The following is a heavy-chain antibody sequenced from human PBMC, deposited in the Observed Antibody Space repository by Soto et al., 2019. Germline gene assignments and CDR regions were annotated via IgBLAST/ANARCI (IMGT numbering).Heavy chain of an antibody. CDR2: VNPYNGNT. V-gene: IGHV1-8*01. CDR1: GYTFTTYD. J-gene: IGHJ4*02. CDR3: ARGFGYSLAPYEYYFDS. D-gene: IGHD5-18*01. Sequence: ASVKVSCKASGYTFTTYDINWVRQAAGHGLEWMGWVNPYNGNTAYAEKFQGRVTMARNTSMSTAYMELSSLQPEDTAVYYCARGFGYSLAPYEYYFDSWGQGSLVTVSS.